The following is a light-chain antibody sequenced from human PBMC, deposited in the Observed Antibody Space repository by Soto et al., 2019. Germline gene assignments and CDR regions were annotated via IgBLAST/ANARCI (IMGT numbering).Light chain of an antibody. V-gene: IGKV3-20*01. Sequence: EIVLTQSPGTLSLSPGERATLSCRATQTIISNFLAWYQQKPGQAPKLVIHGASTRATGIPDRFSGSGSGTDFTLTISRVEPEDFAVYYCQLYGSSPKTIGKGTKVEV. CDR1: QTIISNF. CDR2: GAS. J-gene: IGKJ1*01. CDR3: QLYGSSPKT.